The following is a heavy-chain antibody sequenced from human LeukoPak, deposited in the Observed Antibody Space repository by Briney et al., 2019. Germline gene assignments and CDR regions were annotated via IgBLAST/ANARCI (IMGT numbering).Heavy chain of an antibody. J-gene: IGHJ4*02. D-gene: IGHD3-22*01. V-gene: IGHV3-74*01. CDR3: ANENYDSSGYLDY. Sequence: GGSLRLSCAASGFDFSSNWMHWVRHAPGQGLVWVSRIKGDGISTNYADSVKGRFTISRDNSKNTLYLQMNSLRAEDTAVYYCANENYDSSGYLDYWSQGTLVTVSS. CDR1: GFDFSSNW. CDR2: IKGDGIST.